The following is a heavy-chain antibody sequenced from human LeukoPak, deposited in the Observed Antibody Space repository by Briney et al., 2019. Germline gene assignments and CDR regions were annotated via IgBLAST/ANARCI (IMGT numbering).Heavy chain of an antibody. CDR1: ELTFRSHS. CDR3: ARGYGSGSLRWFDP. J-gene: IGHJ5*02. D-gene: IGHD3-10*01. CDR2: ISSTGNTI. Sequence: GGSLRLSCVASELTFRSHSMNWVRQAPGEGLEWVSYISSTGNTIYYADSVKGRFTTSRDNAKNSVYLQMNSLRAEDTAVYFCARGYGSGSLRWFDPWGQGTLVTVSS. V-gene: IGHV3-48*04.